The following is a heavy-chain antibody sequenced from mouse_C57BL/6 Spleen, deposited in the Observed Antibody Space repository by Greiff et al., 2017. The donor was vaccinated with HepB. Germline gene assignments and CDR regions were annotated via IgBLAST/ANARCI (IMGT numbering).Heavy chain of an antibody. Sequence: EVQLQQSGPVLVKHGASVKMSCKASGYTFTDYYMNWVKQSHGKSLEWIGVINPYNGGTSYNQKFKGKATLTVDKSSSTAYMELNSLTSEDSAVYYCALDSSGYFDYWGQGTTLTVSS. J-gene: IGHJ2*01. CDR3: ALDSSGYFDY. V-gene: IGHV1-19*01. D-gene: IGHD3-2*02. CDR1: GYTFTDYY. CDR2: INPYNGGT.